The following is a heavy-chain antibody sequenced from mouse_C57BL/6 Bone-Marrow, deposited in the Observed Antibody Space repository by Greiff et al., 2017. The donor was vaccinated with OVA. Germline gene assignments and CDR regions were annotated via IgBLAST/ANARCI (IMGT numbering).Heavy chain of an antibody. J-gene: IGHJ3*01. CDR1: GFTFSSYG. CDR2: ISSGGSYT. CDR3: ARHGYYTFAY. D-gene: IGHD2-12*01. V-gene: IGHV5-6*01. Sequence: EVQVVEPGGDLVKPGGSLKLSCAASGFTFSSYGMSWVRQTPDKRLEWVATISSGGSYTYYPDSVKGRFTISRDNAKNTLYLQMSSLKSEDTAMYYCARHGYYTFAYWGQGTLVTVSA.